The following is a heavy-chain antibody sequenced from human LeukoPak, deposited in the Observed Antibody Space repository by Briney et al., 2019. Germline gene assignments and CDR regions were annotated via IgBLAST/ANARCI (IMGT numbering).Heavy chain of an antibody. D-gene: IGHD3-10*01. CDR1: GFTFSSYG. J-gene: IGHJ5*02. Sequence: GGSLRLSCAASGFTFSSYGMHWVRQAPGKGLEWVAFIRYDGSNKYYADSVKGRSTISRDNSRNSLYRQLNSLRAEDTAVYYCAKEPYGSGSYLLNWFDPWGQGTLVTVSS. CDR2: IRYDGSNK. CDR3: AKEPYGSGSYLLNWFDP. V-gene: IGHV3-30*02.